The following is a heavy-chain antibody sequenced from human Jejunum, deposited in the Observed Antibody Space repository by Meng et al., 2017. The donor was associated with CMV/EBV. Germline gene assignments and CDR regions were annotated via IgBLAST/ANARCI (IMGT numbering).Heavy chain of an antibody. D-gene: IGHD3-22*01. CDR3: ARGYYYDTSGYYVEYFQH. V-gene: IGHV1-69*10. J-gene: IGHJ1*01. CDR2: MIPILGIA. Sequence: QVQLVQSGAEVRKPGASVTVSCKASGGTFSSYAISWVRQAPGQGLEWMGGMIPILGIANYAQKFQGRVTITADKSTSTAYMELSSLRSEDTAVYYCARGYYYDTSGYYVEYFQHWGKGTLVTVSS. CDR1: GGTFSSYA.